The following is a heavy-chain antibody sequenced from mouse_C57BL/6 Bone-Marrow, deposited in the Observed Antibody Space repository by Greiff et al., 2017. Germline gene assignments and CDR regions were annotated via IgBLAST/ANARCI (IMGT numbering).Heavy chain of an antibody. V-gene: IGHV5-6*01. D-gene: IGHD3-2*02. CDR3: ARRLLPAGFAY. CDR1: GFTFSSYG. Sequence: EVHLVESGGDLVKPGGSLKLSCAASGFTFSSYGMSWVRQTPDKRLEWVATISSGGSYTYYPDSVKGRFTISRDNAKNTLYLQMSSLKSEDTAMYYCARRLLPAGFAYWGQGTLVTVSA. J-gene: IGHJ3*01. CDR2: ISSGGSYT.